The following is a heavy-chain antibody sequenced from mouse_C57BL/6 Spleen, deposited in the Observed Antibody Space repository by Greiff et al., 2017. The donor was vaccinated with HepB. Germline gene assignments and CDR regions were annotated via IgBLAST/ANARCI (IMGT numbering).Heavy chain of an antibody. CDR3: AREYDGCYSSSFDY. Sequence: QVQLQQPGAELVKPGASVKMSCKASGYTFTSYWITWVKQRPGQGLEWIGDIYPGSSSTNYNEKFKSKATLTVDTSSSTAYMQRSNLTSEAPVFYDCAREYDGCYSSSFDYWGQGTLVTVSS. CDR2: IYPGSSST. V-gene: IGHV1-55*01. CDR1: GYTFTSYW. J-gene: IGHJ3*01. D-gene: IGHD2-3*01.